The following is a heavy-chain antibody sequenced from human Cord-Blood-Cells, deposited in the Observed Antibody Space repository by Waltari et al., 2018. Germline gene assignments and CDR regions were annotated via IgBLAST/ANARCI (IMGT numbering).Heavy chain of an antibody. J-gene: IGHJ1*01. Sequence: QVQLQQWGAGLLKPSETLSLPCAVYGGSFSGYYRSWLRQPPGQGLEWIGEINHSGSTNYNPSLKSRVTISVDTSKNQFSLKLSSVTAADTAVYYCAIVGATYYYFQHWGQGTLVTVSS. CDR3: AIVGATYYYFQH. CDR2: INHSGST. D-gene: IGHD1-26*01. CDR1: GGSFSGYY. V-gene: IGHV4-34*01.